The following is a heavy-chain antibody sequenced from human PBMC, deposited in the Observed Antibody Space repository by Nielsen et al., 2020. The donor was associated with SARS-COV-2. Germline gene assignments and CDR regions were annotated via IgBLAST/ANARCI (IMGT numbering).Heavy chain of an antibody. CDR2: ISAYNGNT. Sequence: ASVKVSCKPSGYTFTGYYMHWVRQAPGQGLEWMGWISAYNGNTNYAQKLQGRVTMTTDTSTSTAYMELRSLRSDDTAVYYCARDGRRGYYYYYGMDVWGQGTTVTVSS. J-gene: IGHJ6*02. CDR3: ARDGRRGYYYYYGMDV. CDR1: GYTFTGYY. V-gene: IGHV1-18*04.